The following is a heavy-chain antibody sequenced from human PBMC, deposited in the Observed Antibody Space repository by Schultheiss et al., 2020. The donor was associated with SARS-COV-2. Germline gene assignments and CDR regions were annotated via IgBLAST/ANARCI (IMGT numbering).Heavy chain of an antibody. Sequence: GGSLRLSCAASGFTFSSYAMSWVRQAPGKGLEWVSAISGSGGSTYYADSVKGRFTISRDNSKNTVYLQMNGLRAEDTAVYYCAKRGVRFSGMDVWGQGTTVTVSS. CDR1: GFTFSSYA. V-gene: IGHV3-23*01. J-gene: IGHJ6*02. D-gene: IGHD3-16*01. CDR3: AKRGVRFSGMDV. CDR2: ISGSGGST.